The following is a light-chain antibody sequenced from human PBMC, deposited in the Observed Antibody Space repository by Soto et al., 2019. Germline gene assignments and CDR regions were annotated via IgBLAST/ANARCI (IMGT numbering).Light chain of an antibody. CDR3: QQYDVYSPWM. J-gene: IGKJ1*01. Sequence: DNQMNLSPSTLSAYVEDRVTITCRASQSVSRWLAWYKQKPGEAPKLLIYKASNLESGVSSRFSGSGSGTEFTLTISSLQPDDSATYYCQQYDVYSPWMFGQGTKVDIK. CDR1: QSVSRW. V-gene: IGKV1-5*03. CDR2: KAS.